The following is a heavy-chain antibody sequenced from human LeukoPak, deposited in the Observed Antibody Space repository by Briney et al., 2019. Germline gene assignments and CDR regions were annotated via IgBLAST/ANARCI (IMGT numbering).Heavy chain of an antibody. CDR1: GVSINSGY. CDR3: ARGVGDDSSGYFPDY. J-gene: IGHJ4*02. Sequence: PSETLSLTCSVSGVSINSGYWSWIRQPPGKGLEWIGLLYPSGSTNYNPSLKSRVTISVDTSKNQFSLKLSSVTAADTAVYYCARGVGDDSSGYFPDYWGQGTLVTVSS. V-gene: IGHV4-59*12. D-gene: IGHD3-22*01. CDR2: LYPSGST.